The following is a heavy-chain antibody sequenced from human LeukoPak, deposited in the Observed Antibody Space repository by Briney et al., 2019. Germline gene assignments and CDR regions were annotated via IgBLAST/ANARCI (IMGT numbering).Heavy chain of an antibody. J-gene: IGHJ1*01. Sequence: GGSLRLSCAASGFTFSSYAMSWVRQAPGEGRGWVSAISGSGGSTYYADSVKGRFTISRDNSKNTLYLQMNSLRAEDTAVYYCAKFCSGGSCYSYFQHWGQGTLVTVSS. CDR2: ISGSGGST. CDR3: AKFCSGGSCYSYFQH. D-gene: IGHD2-15*01. V-gene: IGHV3-23*01. CDR1: GFTFSSYA.